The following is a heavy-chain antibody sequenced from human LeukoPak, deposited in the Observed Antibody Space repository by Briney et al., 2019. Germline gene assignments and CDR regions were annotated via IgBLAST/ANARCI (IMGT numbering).Heavy chain of an antibody. J-gene: IGHJ4*02. CDR1: GYTFTSYY. D-gene: IGHD3-10*01. CDR3: ARVKGWYGSGSYLDY. Sequence: ASVKVSCKASGYTFTSYYMHWVRQAPGQELEWMGIINPSGGSTSYAQKFQGRVTMTRDTSTSTVYMELSSLRSEDTAVYYCARVKGWYGSGSYLDYWGQGTLVTVSS. CDR2: INPSGGST. V-gene: IGHV1-46*01.